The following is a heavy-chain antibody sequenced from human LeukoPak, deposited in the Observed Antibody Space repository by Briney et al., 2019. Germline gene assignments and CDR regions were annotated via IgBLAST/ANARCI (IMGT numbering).Heavy chain of an antibody. J-gene: IGHJ2*01. Sequence: GGSLRLSCAASGFTFSSYTMNWVRQGPGKGLEWVSSISSGGSYIYYADSVKGRFTISRDNAKNSLYLQMNSLRAEDTAVYYCAKSPLRFGELRTHYWYFDLWGRGTLVTVSS. D-gene: IGHD3-10*01. CDR1: GFTFSSYT. CDR2: ISSGGSYI. CDR3: AKSPLRFGELRTHYWYFDL. V-gene: IGHV3-21*04.